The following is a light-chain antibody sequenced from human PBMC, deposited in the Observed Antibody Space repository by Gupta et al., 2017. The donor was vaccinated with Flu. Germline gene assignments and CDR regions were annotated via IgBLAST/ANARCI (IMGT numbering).Light chain of an antibody. Sequence: SPGQTTRITCSVDRLGDKFGCWQQQKPGQNRRRVMYNDSNWPSAIRVCFSGSDSGNTATLTMSGAQARAEDDYSCPAWDSTTGVFGGGTKLTVL. V-gene: IGLV3-1*01. CDR1: RLGDKF. J-gene: IGLJ2*01. CDR2: NDS. CDR3: PAWDSTTGV.